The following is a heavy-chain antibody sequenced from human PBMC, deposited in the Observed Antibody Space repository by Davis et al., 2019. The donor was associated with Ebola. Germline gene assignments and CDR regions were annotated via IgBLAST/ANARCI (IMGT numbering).Heavy chain of an antibody. V-gene: IGHV3-23*01. D-gene: IGHD3-3*01. Sequence: GGSLRLSCTDSLITFSSYAMTWVRQAPGKGLEWVSAISGSGGSTYYADSVKGRFTISRDNSKKTLYLQMNSLRAEDTAVYYCAKSGLSFGVVKYHYGMDVWGKGTTVTVSS. CDR1: LITFSSYA. CDR3: AKSGLSFGVVKYHYGMDV. J-gene: IGHJ6*04. CDR2: ISGSGGST.